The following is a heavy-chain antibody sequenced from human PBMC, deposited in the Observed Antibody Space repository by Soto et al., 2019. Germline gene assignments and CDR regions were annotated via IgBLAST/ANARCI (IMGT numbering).Heavy chain of an antibody. CDR3: ARRWCFTCDY. Sequence: SETLSLTCSVSGGSLSPNYWSWIRQPPGKGQEWIGYIYFTGTTTYNPSLKSRVTISLDASKNQFSLRVTSVTAADTAVYYCARRWCFTCDYWDQGTLVTVCS. CDR2: IYFTGTT. D-gene: IGHD2-8*02. V-gene: IGHV4-59*08. J-gene: IGHJ4*02. CDR1: GGSLSPNY.